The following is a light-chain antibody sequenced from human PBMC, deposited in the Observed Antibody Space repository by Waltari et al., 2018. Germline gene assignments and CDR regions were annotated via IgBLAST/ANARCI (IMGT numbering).Light chain of an antibody. CDR3: SSYTTSATWV. V-gene: IGLV2-14*03. CDR1: NSDVGAYQY. CDR2: DVS. J-gene: IGLJ3*02. Sequence: QSALTPPASVSGSPGQSITISCTGTNSDVGAYQYVSWYQQNPGKAPKLIIFDVSRRPSGVSYRFSGSKSGSTASLTISGLQAGDEADYYCSSYTTSATWVFGGGTRVAVL.